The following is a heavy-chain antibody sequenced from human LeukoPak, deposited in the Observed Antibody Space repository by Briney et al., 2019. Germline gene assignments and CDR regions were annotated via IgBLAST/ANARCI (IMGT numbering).Heavy chain of an antibody. Sequence: GGSLRLSCAASGFSFSSYWMHWLRQAPGKGLVRVSRIDSDGSSTTYADSVKGRFTISRDNAKNTLYLQMNSLRADDTAVYYCARLGGSSPFDYWGQGTLVTVSS. J-gene: IGHJ4*02. D-gene: IGHD6-6*01. CDR1: GFSFSSYW. V-gene: IGHV3-74*01. CDR2: IDSDGSST. CDR3: ARLGGSSPFDY.